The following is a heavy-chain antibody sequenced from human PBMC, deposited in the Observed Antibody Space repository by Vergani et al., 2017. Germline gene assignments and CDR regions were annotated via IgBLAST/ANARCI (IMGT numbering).Heavy chain of an antibody. J-gene: IGHJ5*02. Sequence: QVQLVQSGAEVKKPGASVKVSCKASGYTFTSYYINWVRPAPGQGLEWMGIINPSGGTTSYAQKFQGRVTMTRDTSTSTVYMELSRLRSEDTAVYYCARGGMVVSATSWFDPWGQGTLVTVSS. CDR2: INPSGGTT. CDR3: ARGGMVVSATSWFDP. V-gene: IGHV1-46*01. CDR1: GYTFTSYY. D-gene: IGHD2-15*01.